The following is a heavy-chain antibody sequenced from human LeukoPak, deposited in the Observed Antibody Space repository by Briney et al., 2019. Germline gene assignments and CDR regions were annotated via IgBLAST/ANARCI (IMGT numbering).Heavy chain of an antibody. CDR3: ARRYSSSSPFDY. D-gene: IGHD6-6*01. J-gene: IGHJ4*02. Sequence: VASVKVSCKASGYTFTSYDINWVRQATGQGLEWMGWMNPNSGNTGYAQKFQGRVTMTRNTSISTAYMELSSLRSEDTAVYYCARRYSSSSPFDYWGQGTLVTVSS. V-gene: IGHV1-8*01. CDR1: GYTFTSYD. CDR2: MNPNSGNT.